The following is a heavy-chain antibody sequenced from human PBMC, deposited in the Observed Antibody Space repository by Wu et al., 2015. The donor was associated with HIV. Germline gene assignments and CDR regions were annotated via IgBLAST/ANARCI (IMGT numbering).Heavy chain of an antibody. CDR3: ARGDYSSTSYYFYYMDV. CDR1: GYTFTSYG. V-gene: IGHV1-18*01. J-gene: IGHJ6*03. D-gene: IGHD2-2*01. CDR2: ISPYNGNT. Sequence: QIQLVQSGAEVKKPGASVKVSCKTSGYTFTSYGISWVRQAPGQGLEWMGWISPYNGNTNYAQKFKGRVPMTADKYTRTAYLEMRSLRSDDTALYFCARGDYSSTSYYFYYMDVWGEGTTVTVSS.